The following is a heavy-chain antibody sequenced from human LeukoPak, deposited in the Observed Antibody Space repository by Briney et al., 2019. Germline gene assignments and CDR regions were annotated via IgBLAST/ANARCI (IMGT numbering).Heavy chain of an antibody. CDR1: GGSISSYY. CDR3: ARDLAQERKGDYYGSGSYTDWFDP. Sequence: SETLSLTCTVSGGSISSYYWSWIRQPPGKGLEWIGYIYYSGSTNYNPSLKSRVTISVDTSKNQFSLKLSSVTAADTAVYYCARDLAQERKGDYYGSGSYTDWFDPWGQGTLVTVSS. J-gene: IGHJ5*02. V-gene: IGHV4-59*01. CDR2: IYYSGST. D-gene: IGHD3-10*01.